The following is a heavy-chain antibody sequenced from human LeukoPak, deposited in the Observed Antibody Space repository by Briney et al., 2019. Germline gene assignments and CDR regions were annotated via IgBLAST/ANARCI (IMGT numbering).Heavy chain of an antibody. V-gene: IGHV1-46*01. CDR2: INPSGGST. Sequence: ASVKVSCKASGYTFTSYYMHWVRQAPGRGLEWMGIINPSGGSTSYAQKFQGRVTMTRDTSTSTAYMELSSLRSEDTAVYYCARDGVTGGGYAPLDYWGQGTLVTVSS. CDR3: ARDGVTGGGYAPLDY. CDR1: GYTFTSYY. J-gene: IGHJ4*02. D-gene: IGHD6-25*01.